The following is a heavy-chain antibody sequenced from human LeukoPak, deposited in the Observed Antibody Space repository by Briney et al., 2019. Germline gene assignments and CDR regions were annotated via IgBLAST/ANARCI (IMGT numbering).Heavy chain of an antibody. CDR3: ARSSGTDSGWWYWFDP. V-gene: IGHV3-74*01. CDR1: GFTFSSYW. CDR2: INNDGSNT. D-gene: IGHD6-19*01. Sequence: GGSLRLSCAVSGFTFSSYWMHWVRQAPGKGLMWVSHINNDGSNTRYADSVKGRFTTSRDNSKNTLYLQMNSLRAEDTAVYYCARSSGTDSGWWYWFDPWGQGTLVTVSS. J-gene: IGHJ5*02.